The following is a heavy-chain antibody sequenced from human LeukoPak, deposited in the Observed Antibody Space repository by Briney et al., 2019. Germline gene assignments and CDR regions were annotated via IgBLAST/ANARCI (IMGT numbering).Heavy chain of an antibody. V-gene: IGHV4-34*01. CDR2: INHSGST. CDR1: GGSFSGYY. CDR3: ARVAGYSSSWYY. J-gene: IGHJ4*02. Sequence: PSETLSLTCAVYGGSFSGYYWSWIRQPPGKGLGWIGEINHSGSTNYNPSLKSRVTISVDTSKNQFSLKLSSVTAADTAVYYCARVAGYSSSWYYWGQGTLVTVSS. D-gene: IGHD6-13*01.